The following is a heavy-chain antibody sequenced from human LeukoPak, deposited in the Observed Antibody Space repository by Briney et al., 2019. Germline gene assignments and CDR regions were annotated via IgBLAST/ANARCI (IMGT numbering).Heavy chain of an antibody. J-gene: IGHJ6*02. CDR2: INHSGST. CDR1: GGSFSGYY. V-gene: IGHV4-34*01. D-gene: IGHD3-22*01. CDR3: ARCRYYDSSGYYYYYGMDV. Sequence: SETLSLTCAVYGGSFSGYYWSWIRQPPGKGLEWIGEINHSGSTNYNPALKRRGTISVDTSKNQFSLKLSSVTAAATAVYYCARCRYYDSSGYYYYYGMDVWGQGTPVTVSS.